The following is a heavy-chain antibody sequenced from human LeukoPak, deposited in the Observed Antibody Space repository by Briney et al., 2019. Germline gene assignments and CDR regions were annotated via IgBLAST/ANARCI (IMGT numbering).Heavy chain of an antibody. CDR1: GYTFIHHY. V-gene: IGHV1-2*02. Sequence: VASVKVSCKPSGYTFIHHYIHWVRQAPGQGLEWMGWINPNNDDTNYAEKFRGRVTMTTDTSISTVYMELTRLRSDDTAVYYCARYSYEYYYMDVWGKGTTVTISS. D-gene: IGHD5-18*01. CDR3: ARYSYEYYYMDV. CDR2: INPNNDDT. J-gene: IGHJ6*03.